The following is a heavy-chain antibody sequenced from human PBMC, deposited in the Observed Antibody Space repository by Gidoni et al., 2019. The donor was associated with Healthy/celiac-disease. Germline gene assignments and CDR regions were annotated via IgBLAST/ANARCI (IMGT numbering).Heavy chain of an antibody. CDR3: ARGGGSRGAIYFDY. Sequence: EVQLVESGGGLVQPGGSLRLSCAASGFTFSSYDMHWVRQATGKGLEWVSAIGTAGDTYYPGSVKGRFTISRENAKNSLYLQMNSLRAGDTAVYYCARGGGSRGAIYFDYWGQGTLVTVSS. CDR1: GFTFSSYD. V-gene: IGHV3-13*04. J-gene: IGHJ4*02. D-gene: IGHD1-26*01. CDR2: IGTAGDT.